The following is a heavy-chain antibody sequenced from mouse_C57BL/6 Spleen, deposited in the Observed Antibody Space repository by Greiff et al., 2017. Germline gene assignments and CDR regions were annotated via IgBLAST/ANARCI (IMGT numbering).Heavy chain of an antibody. CDR2: INYDGSST. CDR1: GFTISDYY. J-gene: IGHJ2*01. D-gene: IGHD2-4*01. Sequence: EVMLVESEGGLVQPGSSMKLSCTASGFTISDYYMAWVRQVPEKGLEWVANINYDGSSTYYLDSLKSRFIISRDNAKNILYLQMSSLKSEDTATYYCARATYDYDAAHFDYWGQGTTLTVSS. V-gene: IGHV5-16*01. CDR3: ARATYDYDAAHFDY.